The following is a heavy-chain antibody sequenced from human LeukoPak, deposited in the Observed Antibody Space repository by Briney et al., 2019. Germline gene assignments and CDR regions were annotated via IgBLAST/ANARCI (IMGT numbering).Heavy chain of an antibody. D-gene: IGHD6-6*01. CDR2: IYPGDSDT. J-gene: IGHJ4*02. Sequence: GESLQISCKGSGYSFTSYWIGWVRQLPGKGLEWMGIIYPGDSDTRYSPSFQGQVTISADKSISTAYLQWSSLKASDTAMYYCARSGGLVLYLFDYWGQGTLVTVSS. CDR3: ARSGGLVLYLFDY. V-gene: IGHV5-51*01. CDR1: GYSFTSYW.